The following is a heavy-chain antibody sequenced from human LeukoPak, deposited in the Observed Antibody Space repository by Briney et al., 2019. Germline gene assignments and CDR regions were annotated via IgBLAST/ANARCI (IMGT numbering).Heavy chain of an antibody. V-gene: IGHV3-15*07. D-gene: IGHD1-14*01. J-gene: IGHJ4*02. CDR2: IRSNSDGGTI. CDR3: TTALARYNPDLLDY. CDR1: GFTFRNAW. Sequence: SGGSLRLSCATSGFTFRNAWMNWVRQAPGKGLEWVGRIRSNSDGGTIDYAAPVKGRFIISRDDSKNTLYLQMNSLKTEDTAVYYCTTALARYNPDLLDYWGQGTLVTVSS.